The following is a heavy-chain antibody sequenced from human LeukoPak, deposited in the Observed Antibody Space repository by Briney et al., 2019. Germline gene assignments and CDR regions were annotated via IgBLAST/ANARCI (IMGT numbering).Heavy chain of an antibody. Sequence: ASVKVSRKASGYTFTSYAMHWVRQAPGQRLEWMGWINAGNGNTKYSQKFQGRVTITRDTSASTAYMELSSLRSEDTAVYYCARRYCTNGVCHRWFDPWGQGTLVTVSS. V-gene: IGHV1-3*01. CDR2: INAGNGNT. D-gene: IGHD2-8*01. CDR3: ARRYCTNGVCHRWFDP. J-gene: IGHJ5*02. CDR1: GYTFTSYA.